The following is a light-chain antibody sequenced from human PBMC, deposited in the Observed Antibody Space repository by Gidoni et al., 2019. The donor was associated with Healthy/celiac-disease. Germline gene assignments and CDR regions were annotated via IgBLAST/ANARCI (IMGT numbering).Light chain of an antibody. CDR2: AAS. J-gene: IGKJ1*01. Sequence: DIQMTQSPSSLSASLGDRVTITCRASQTISSYLNWYQQKPGKAPKLLICAASSLQSGVPSRFSGSGSGTDFTLTISSLQPEDFATYYCLQNYSTLWTFGQGTKVEIK. CDR3: LQNYSTLWT. V-gene: IGKV1-39*01. CDR1: QTISSY.